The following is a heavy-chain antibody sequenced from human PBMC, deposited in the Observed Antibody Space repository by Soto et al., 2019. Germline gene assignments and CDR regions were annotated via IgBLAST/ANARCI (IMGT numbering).Heavy chain of an antibody. CDR3: AREGIRIVGATVGYYGMDV. CDR2: IWYDGSNK. CDR1: GFTFSSYG. V-gene: IGHV3-33*01. D-gene: IGHD1-26*01. J-gene: IGHJ6*02. Sequence: GGSLRLSCAASGFTFSSYGMHWVRQAPGKGLEWVAVIWYDGSNKYYADSVKGRFTISRDNSKNTLYLQMNSLRAEDTAVYYCAREGIRIVGATVGYYGMDVWGQGTTVTVSS.